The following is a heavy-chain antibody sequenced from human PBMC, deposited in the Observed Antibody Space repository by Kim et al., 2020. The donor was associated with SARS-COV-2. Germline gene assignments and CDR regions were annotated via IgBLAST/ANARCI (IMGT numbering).Heavy chain of an antibody. CDR3: ARDYRTGNMWTGLVDY. V-gene: IGHV3-33*01. CDR2: VGYDGTDK. Sequence: GGSLRLSCAASGFTFGRFGMHWVRQAPGKGLEWVAVVGYDGTDKYYTDSVEGRFTISRDNSKSTLFLQMNSLGADDTGVYYCARDYRTGNMWTGLVDYWGHGTLVTVSS. J-gene: IGHJ4*01. D-gene: IGHD3-9*01. CDR1: GFTFGRFG.